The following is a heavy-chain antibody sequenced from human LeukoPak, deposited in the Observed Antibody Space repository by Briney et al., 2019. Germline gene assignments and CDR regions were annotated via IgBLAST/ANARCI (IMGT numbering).Heavy chain of an antibody. V-gene: IGHV3-21*01. CDR2: ISSSSSYI. D-gene: IGHD2-2*01. CDR3: ARDRGQIVVVPAAHRPIF. J-gene: IGHJ3*01. Sequence: GGSLRLSCAASGFTFSSYSMNWVRQAPGKGLEWVSSISSSSSYIYYADSVKGRFTISRDNAKNSLYLQMCSLRAEDTAVYYCARDRGQIVVVPAAHRPIFWGQGTMVTVSS. CDR1: GFTFSSYS.